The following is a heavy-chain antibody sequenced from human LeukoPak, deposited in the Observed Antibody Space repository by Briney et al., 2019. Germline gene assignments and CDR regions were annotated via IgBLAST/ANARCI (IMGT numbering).Heavy chain of an antibody. Sequence: PSETLSLTCTVSGGSISRSSYYWGWIRQSPGKGLEWIGSIYYSGSTYYNPSLKSRVTISVDTSKNQFFLRLNSVTAADTAVYYCARCGPECSSAWPDYWGQGTLVTVSS. CDR2: IYYSGST. CDR1: GGSISRSSYY. D-gene: IGHD6-19*01. V-gene: IGHV4-39*01. CDR3: ARCGPECSSAWPDY. J-gene: IGHJ4*02.